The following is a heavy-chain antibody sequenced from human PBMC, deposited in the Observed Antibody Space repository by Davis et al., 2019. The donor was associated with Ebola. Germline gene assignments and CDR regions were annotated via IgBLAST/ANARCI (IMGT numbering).Heavy chain of an antibody. CDR1: GFTFSGSA. D-gene: IGHD2-8*01. J-gene: IGHJ4*02. Sequence: GGSLRLSCAASGFTFSGSAMHWVRQASGKGLEWGGRIRSKANSYATAYAASVKGRFTISRDDSKNTAYLQMNSLKTEDTAVYYCTRRSNCTNSCWGQGTLVTVSS. CDR3: TRRSNCTNSC. CDR2: IRSKANSYAT. V-gene: IGHV3-73*01.